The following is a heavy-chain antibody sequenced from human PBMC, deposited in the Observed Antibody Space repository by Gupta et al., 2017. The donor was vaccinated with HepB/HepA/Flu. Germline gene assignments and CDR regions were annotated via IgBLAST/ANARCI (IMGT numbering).Heavy chain of an antibody. CDR1: GFTFSSYW. D-gene: IGHD6-19*01. CDR2: IKEDGSEK. V-gene: IGHV3-7*01. J-gene: IGHJ4*02. CDR3: ARDRWQWLMDY. Sequence: EVQLVQSGGGLVQPGGSLSLSCAASGFTFSSYWMTWVRQAPGKGLEWLANIKEDGSEKYHVDAVKGRFTISRDNAKNSLYLHMSALRAEDTAVYYCARDRWQWLMDYWGQGTLVTVSS.